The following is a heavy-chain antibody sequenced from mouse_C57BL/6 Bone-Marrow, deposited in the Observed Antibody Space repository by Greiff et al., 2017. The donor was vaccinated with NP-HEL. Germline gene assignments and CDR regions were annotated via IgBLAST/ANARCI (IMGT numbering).Heavy chain of an antibody. CDR2: ISSGSSTI. V-gene: IGHV5-17*01. Sequence: EVKLVESGGGLVKPGGSLKLSCAASGFTFSDYGMHWVRQAPEKGLEWVAYISSGSSTIYYADTVKGRFTISRDNAKNTLFLQMTSLRSEDTAMYYCANNYGSSFYYFDYWGQGTTLTVSS. D-gene: IGHD1-1*01. CDR1: GFTFSDYG. J-gene: IGHJ2*01. CDR3: ANNYGSSFYYFDY.